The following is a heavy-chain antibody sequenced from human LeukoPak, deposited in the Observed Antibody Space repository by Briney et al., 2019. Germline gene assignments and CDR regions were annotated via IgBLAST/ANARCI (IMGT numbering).Heavy chain of an antibody. Sequence: GESLKISCKASGYRFTSYWIGWVRQMPGKGLEWMGIIYPGDSDTRYSPSFQGQVTISADKSISTAYLQWSSLKASDTAMFYCESRHPRWLHAPRGFAYCGQGTLVTVSS. CDR3: ESRHPRWLHAPRGFAY. V-gene: IGHV5-51*01. J-gene: IGHJ4*02. CDR1: GYRFTSYW. CDR2: IYPGDSDT. D-gene: IGHD5-24*01.